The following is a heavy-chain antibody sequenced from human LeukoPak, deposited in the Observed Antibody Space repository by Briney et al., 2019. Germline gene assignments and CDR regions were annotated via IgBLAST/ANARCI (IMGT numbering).Heavy chain of an antibody. Sequence: PSETLSLTCAVYGGSFSGYYWSWIRQPPGKGLGWIGYIYYSGSTNYNPSLKSRVTISVDTSKNQFSLKLSSVTAADTAVYYCARTRTTLYYYYYMDVWGKGTTVTVSS. CDR1: GGSFSGYY. CDR3: ARTRTTLYYYYYMDV. D-gene: IGHD4-11*01. J-gene: IGHJ6*03. V-gene: IGHV4-59*13. CDR2: IYYSGST.